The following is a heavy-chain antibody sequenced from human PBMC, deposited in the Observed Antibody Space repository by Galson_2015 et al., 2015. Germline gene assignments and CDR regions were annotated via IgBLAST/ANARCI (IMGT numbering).Heavy chain of an antibody. Sequence: ALRLSCAVSGFTLRSYALHWGRQAPGKGLEFVSSISSNEGSTYYADSVKGRFTISRDSSNNTLSLQMTCLRAEDTAVYYCVRDHYMDVWGTGTTVVVSS. CDR1: GFTLRSYA. CDR3: VRDHYMDV. V-gene: IGHV3-64D*06. CDR2: ISSNEGST. J-gene: IGHJ6*03.